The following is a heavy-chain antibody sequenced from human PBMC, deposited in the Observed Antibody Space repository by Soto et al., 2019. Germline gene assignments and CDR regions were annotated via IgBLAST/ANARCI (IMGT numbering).Heavy chain of an antibody. J-gene: IGHJ4*02. CDR2: ISYDGSNK. D-gene: IGHD3-3*01. CDR3: AKGDDFWSGQPDY. CDR1: GFTFSSYG. Sequence: QVQLVESGGGVVQPGRSLRLSCAASGFTFSSYGMHWVRQAPGKGLEWVAVISYDGSNKYYADSVKGRFTISRDNSKNTLYLQMNSLRAEDTAVYYCAKGDDFWSGQPDYWGQGTLVTVSS. V-gene: IGHV3-30*18.